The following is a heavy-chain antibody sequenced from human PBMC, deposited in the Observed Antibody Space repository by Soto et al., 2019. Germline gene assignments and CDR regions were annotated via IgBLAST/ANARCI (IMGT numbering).Heavy chain of an antibody. CDR2: IHHSGST. CDR3: ASYGSGSYYNGYYFDY. V-gene: IGHV4-34*01. Sequence: QVQLQQWGAGLLKPSETLSLTCAVYGGSFSAYYWSWIRQSPGKGLEWIGEIHHSGSTNYKPSLKSRVTISVDTSKNQFSRELRSVPAADTAVYYCASYGSGSYYNGYYFDYWGQGTLVTVSS. D-gene: IGHD3-10*01. CDR1: GGSFSAYY. J-gene: IGHJ4*02.